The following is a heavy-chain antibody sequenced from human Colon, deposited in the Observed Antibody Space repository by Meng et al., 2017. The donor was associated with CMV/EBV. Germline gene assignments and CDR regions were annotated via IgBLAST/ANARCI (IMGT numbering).Heavy chain of an antibody. CDR1: GSSFSNHA. J-gene: IGHJ3*02. Sequence: GGPLRLSCTASGSSFSNHAMHWVRQAPGKGLEWVAVISYDGSHKYYAGSVKGRFTIPRDNSKNTLYLQVNSLKVVDTAVYYCARRVLGEQYEWERFAFDIWGRGTMVTVSS. D-gene: IGHD1-26*01. V-gene: IGHV3-30-3*01. CDR3: ARRVLGEQYEWERFAFDI. CDR2: ISYDGSHK.